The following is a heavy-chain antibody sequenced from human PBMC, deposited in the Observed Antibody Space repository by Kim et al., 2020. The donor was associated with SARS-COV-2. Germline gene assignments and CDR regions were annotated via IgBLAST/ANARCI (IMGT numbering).Heavy chain of an antibody. J-gene: IGHJ3*02. CDR2: IYHSGST. D-gene: IGHD2-15*01. CDR1: GYSISSGYY. V-gene: IGHV4-38-2*02. CDR3: ASTSGWEQLRAFDI. Sequence: SETLSLTCTVSGYSISSGYYWGWIRQPPGKGLEWIGSIYHSGSTYYNPSLKSRVTISVDTSKNQFSLKLSSVTAADTAVYYCASTSGWEQLRAFDIWGQGTMVTVSS.